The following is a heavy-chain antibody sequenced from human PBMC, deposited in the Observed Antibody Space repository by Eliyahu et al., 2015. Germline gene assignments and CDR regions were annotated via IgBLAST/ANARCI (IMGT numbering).Heavy chain of an antibody. CDR2: INHSGST. D-gene: IGHD3-9*01. J-gene: IGHJ6*02. CDR3: ARVGSDILTGYYSSSPYGMDV. V-gene: IGHV4-34*01. CDR1: GGSFXGYY. Sequence: QVQLQQWGAGLLKPSETLSLTCAVYGGSFXGYYWSWIRQPPGKGLEWIGEINHSGSTNYNPSLKSRVTISVDTSKNQFSLKLSSVTAADTAVYYCARVGSDILTGYYSSSPYGMDVWGQGTTVTVSS.